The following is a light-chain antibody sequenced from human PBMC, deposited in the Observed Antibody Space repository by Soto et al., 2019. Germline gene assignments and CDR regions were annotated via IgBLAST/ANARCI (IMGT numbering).Light chain of an antibody. J-gene: IGKJ1*01. CDR3: QQYNSWPQT. Sequence: TQSPATLSVSPGERATLSCRASQSIYSNLAWYYRRPGQSPRLLIYGTSTRATGIPARFSGSGSGTEFTLTISSLQAEDFAVYYCQQYNSWPQTFGQGTKVEIK. CDR2: GTS. CDR1: QSIYSN. V-gene: IGKV3-15*01.